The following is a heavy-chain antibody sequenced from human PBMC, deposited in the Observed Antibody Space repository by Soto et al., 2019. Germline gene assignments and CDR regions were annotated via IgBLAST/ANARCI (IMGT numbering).Heavy chain of an antibody. CDR3: ARAPYGSGSYYSDYFDY. Sequence: XSVKVSCKAYGYVFTNYAMHLVRHSPGQRLEWMGWINAANGNTKYSQKFQGRVTITTDTSASTAYMELSSLRSEETAVYYCARAPYGSGSYYSDYFDYWGQGTLVTVSS. J-gene: IGHJ4*02. CDR2: INAANGNT. D-gene: IGHD3-10*01. CDR1: GYVFTNYA. V-gene: IGHV1-3*01.